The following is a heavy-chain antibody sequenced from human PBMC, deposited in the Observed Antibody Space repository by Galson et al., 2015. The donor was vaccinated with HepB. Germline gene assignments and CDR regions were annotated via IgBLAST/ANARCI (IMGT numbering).Heavy chain of an antibody. J-gene: IGHJ4*02. CDR1: GSTFTGYG. CDR3: AREGGYFDSSGYSFDN. Sequence: SVKVSCKASGSTFTGYGFSWVRQTPGQGLEWMGWISAYNGNTNYAQKLQGRVTMTTEKSTSTAYMELRSLRSDDTAVYYCAREGGYFDSSGYSFDNWGQGTLVTVSS. V-gene: IGHV1-18*01. CDR2: ISAYNGNT. D-gene: IGHD3-22*01.